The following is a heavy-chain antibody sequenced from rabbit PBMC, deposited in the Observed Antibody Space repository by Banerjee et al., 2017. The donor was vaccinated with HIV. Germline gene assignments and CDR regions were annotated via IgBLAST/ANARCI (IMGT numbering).Heavy chain of an antibody. D-gene: IGHD7-1*01. CDR1: GFSY. CDR2: INTSSGNT. CDR3: ARDLAAVTGWNFGL. J-gene: IGHJ4*01. V-gene: IGHV1S45*01. Sequence: QEQLVESGGGLVQPEGSLTLTCTASGFSYMCWVRQAPGKGLEWIACINTSSGNTVYASWAKGRFTISRTSSTTVTLQMTSLTAADTATYFCARDLAAVTGWNFGLWGQGTLVTVS.